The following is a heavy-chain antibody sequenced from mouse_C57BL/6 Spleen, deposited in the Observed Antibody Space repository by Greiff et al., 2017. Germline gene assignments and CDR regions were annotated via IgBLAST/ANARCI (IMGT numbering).Heavy chain of an antibody. CDR2: ISSGGSYT. CDR1: GFTFSSYG. CDR3: ARQDYGSPSLYY. V-gene: IGHV5-6*01. J-gene: IGHJ2*01. Sequence: EVHLVESGGDLVKPGGSLKLSCAASGFTFSSYGMSWVRQTPDKRLEWVATISSGGSYTYYPDSVKGRFTISRDNAKNTLYLQMSSLKSEDTAMYYCARQDYGSPSLYYWGQGTTLTVSS. D-gene: IGHD1-1*01.